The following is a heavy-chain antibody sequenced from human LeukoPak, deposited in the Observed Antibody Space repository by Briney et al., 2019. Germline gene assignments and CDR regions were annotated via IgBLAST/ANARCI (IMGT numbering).Heavy chain of an antibody. J-gene: IGHJ5*02. V-gene: IGHV1-8*03. CDR3: ARGPVRDYSGSGSSWFDP. Sequence: GASVKVSCKASGYTFTSFDINWVRQATGQGLEWMGWINPNSGNTGYAQKFQGRVTITRNTSISTAYMELSSLRSEDTAVYYCARGPVRDYSGSGSSWFDPWGQGTLVTVSS. CDR1: GYTFTSFD. CDR2: INPNSGNT. D-gene: IGHD3-10*01.